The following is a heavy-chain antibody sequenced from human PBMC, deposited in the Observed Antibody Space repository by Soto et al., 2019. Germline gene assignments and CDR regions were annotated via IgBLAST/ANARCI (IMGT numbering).Heavy chain of an antibody. CDR3: ASHGGYDFWSGYYSNWFDP. J-gene: IGHJ5*02. Sequence: TSETLSLTCAVYGGSFSGYYWIWIRQPPGKGLEWIGEINHSGSTNYNPSLKSRVTISVDTSKNQFSLKLSSVTAADTAVYYCASHGGYDFWSGYYSNWFDPWGQGTLVTVSS. CDR1: GGSFSGYY. V-gene: IGHV4-34*01. CDR2: INHSGST. D-gene: IGHD3-3*01.